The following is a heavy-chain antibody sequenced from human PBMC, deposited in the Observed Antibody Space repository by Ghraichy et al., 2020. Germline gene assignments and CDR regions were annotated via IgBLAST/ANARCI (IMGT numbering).Heavy chain of an antibody. J-gene: IGHJ4*02. Sequence: GSLRLSCTVSGGSISSYYWSWIRQTPGKGLEWIGYINYSGNTKYNPSLKSRVTISVGTSKNQFSLKLSSVTAADTAVYYCARLDYYDSIGYYYPTGPFDYWGQGTLVSVSS. CDR2: INYSGNT. CDR3: ARLDYYDSIGYYYPTGPFDY. V-gene: IGHV4-59*01. D-gene: IGHD3-22*01. CDR1: GGSISSYY.